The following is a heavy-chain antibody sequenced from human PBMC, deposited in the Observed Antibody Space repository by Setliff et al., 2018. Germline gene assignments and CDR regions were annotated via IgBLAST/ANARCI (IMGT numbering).Heavy chain of an antibody. J-gene: IGHJ6*03. CDR3: ARVSGFLYVDV. Sequence: SETLSLTCNVSGGSISSRTYYWSWIRQPAGKGLEWVGHIYTSWSTNYNPSLKSRVTMSVDTTKNQFSLKLTSVTAADTAVYYCARVSGFLYVDVWGKGTTVTVSS. CDR2: IYTSWST. D-gene: IGHD3-3*01. CDR1: GGSISSRTYY. V-gene: IGHV4-61*09.